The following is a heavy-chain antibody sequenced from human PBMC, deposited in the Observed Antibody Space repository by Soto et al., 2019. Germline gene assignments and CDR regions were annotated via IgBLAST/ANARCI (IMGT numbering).Heavy chain of an antibody. CDR1: GFTFSNYG. J-gene: IGHJ4*01. V-gene: IGHV3-33*01. CDR3: ARVSRSGYYPKY. CDR2: IWYDGSDK. Sequence: QSGGSLRLSCAASGFTFSNYGMHWVRQAPGKGLEWVAVIWYDGSDKYYADSVKGRFTISRDNSKNTLYLQMNSLRAEDTAVYYCARVSRSGYYPKYWGHGTLVTVSS. D-gene: IGHD3-3*01.